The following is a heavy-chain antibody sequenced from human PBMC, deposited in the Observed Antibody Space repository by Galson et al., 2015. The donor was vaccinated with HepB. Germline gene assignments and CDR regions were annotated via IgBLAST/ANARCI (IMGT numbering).Heavy chain of an antibody. V-gene: IGHV5-51*03. CDR2: IYPADSDT. Sequence: QSGAEVKKPGESLKISCKGSGYIFTSFWIGWVRQMPGKGLEWMGIIYPADSDTTYSPSFQGPGSFSVDKSTSTPYLQWGSLQASDTAMYFCATAAHDSSGYYPLWGQGTLVTVSS. J-gene: IGHJ4*02. CDR1: GYIFTSFW. CDR3: ATAAHDSSGYYPL. D-gene: IGHD3-22*01.